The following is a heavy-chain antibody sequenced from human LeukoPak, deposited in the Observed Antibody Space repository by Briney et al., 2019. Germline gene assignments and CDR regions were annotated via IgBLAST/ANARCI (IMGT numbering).Heavy chain of an antibody. CDR3: AKDILPQLPPAGGYFDY. J-gene: IGHJ4*02. Sequence: PGGSLRLSCAASGFTFSSYSMNWVRQAPGKGLEWVSSISSSSSYIYYADSVKGRFTISRDNAKNSLYLQMNSLRAEDTALYYCAKDILPQLPPAGGYFDYWGQGTLVTVSS. CDR2: ISSSSSYI. CDR1: GFTFSSYS. V-gene: IGHV3-21*04. D-gene: IGHD2-2*01.